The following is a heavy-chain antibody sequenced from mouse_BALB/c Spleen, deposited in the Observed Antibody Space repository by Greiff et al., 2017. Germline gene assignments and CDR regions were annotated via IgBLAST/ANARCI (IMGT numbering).Heavy chain of an antibody. CDR2: ISSGGSYT. D-gene: IGHD1-1*01. J-gene: IGHJ4*01. Sequence: EVKLVESGGGLVKPGGSLKLSCAASGFTFSSYTMSWVRQTPEKRLEWVATISSGGSYTYYPDSVKGRFTISRDNAKNTLYLQMSSLKSEDTAMYYCTRSTTDYYAMDYWGQGTSVTVSS. V-gene: IGHV5-6-4*01. CDR1: GFTFSSYT. CDR3: TRSTTDYYAMDY.